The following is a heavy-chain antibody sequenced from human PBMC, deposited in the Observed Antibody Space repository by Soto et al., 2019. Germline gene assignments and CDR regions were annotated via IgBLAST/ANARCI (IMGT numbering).Heavy chain of an antibody. D-gene: IGHD5-12*01. Sequence: QGQLVQSGPELKKPGDSVKVSCKIKEPTISGGYSMHWVRQAPGKGLEWMGGHDPEERDIVYGHSFLHRVTINEDRSENTAYLELMSLTTDDAAVYYCATRSPPYNSGWPFDYWGQGTLVAVSS. CDR1: EPTISGGYS. V-gene: IGHV1-24*01. CDR2: HDPEERDI. J-gene: IGHJ4*02. CDR3: ATRSPPYNSGWPFDY.